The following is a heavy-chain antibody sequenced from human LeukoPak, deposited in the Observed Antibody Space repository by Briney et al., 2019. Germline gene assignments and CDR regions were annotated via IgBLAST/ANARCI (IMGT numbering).Heavy chain of an antibody. D-gene: IGHD3/OR15-3a*01. CDR2: ISSSGSTI. CDR3: ARAMDTYYYMDV. CDR1: GFTFSSYS. V-gene: IGHV3-48*04. Sequence: GGSLRLSCAASGFTFSSYSMNWVRQAPGKGLEWVSYISSSGSTIYYADSVKGRFTISRDNAKNSLYLQMNSLRAEDTAVYYCARAMDTYYYMDVWGKGTTVTISS. J-gene: IGHJ6*03.